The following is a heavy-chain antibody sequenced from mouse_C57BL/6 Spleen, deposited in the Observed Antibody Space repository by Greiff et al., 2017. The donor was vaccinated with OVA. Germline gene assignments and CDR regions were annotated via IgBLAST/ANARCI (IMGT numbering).Heavy chain of an antibody. D-gene: IGHD4-1*02. Sequence: QVQLQQSGPGLVQPSQSLSITCTVSGFSFTSYGVHWVRQSPGKGLEWLGVIWRGGSTDYNAAFMSRLSITKDNSKSQVFFKMNSLQADDTAIYYCAKNQLGHWYCDVWGTGTTVTVSS. CDR3: AKNQLGHWYCDV. J-gene: IGHJ1*03. V-gene: IGHV2-5*01. CDR2: IWRGGST. CDR1: GFSFTSYG.